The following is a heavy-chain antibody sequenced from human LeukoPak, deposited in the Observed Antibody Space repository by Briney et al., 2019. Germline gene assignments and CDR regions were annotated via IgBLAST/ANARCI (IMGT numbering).Heavy chain of an antibody. J-gene: IGHJ4*02. CDR3: AAAYYYDRSGYYFDY. Sequence: GESLKISCQGSGYSFTSYWIGWVRQMPGKGLEWMGIVYPGDSDTRYSPSFQGQVTISADQSISTAYLQWSSLKASGTAIYYCAAAYYYDRSGYYFDYWGQGTLVTVSS. CDR2: VYPGDSDT. CDR1: GYSFTSYW. V-gene: IGHV5-51*01. D-gene: IGHD3-22*01.